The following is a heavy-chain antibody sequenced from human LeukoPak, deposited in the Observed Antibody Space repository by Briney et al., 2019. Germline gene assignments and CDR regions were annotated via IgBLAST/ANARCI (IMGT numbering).Heavy chain of an antibody. J-gene: IGHJ4*02. V-gene: IGHV1-2*02. CDR2: INPNSGDT. Sequence: ASVKVSCKASGYTFTAYYMHWVRQAPGRGLEWMGWINPNSGDTKFAQKFQGRVTMTRDTSTSTGYMELSSLRSDDTAVYYCARGLSYFDTSAYSDWGQGTLVTVSS. D-gene: IGHD3-22*01. CDR3: ARGLSYFDTSAYSD. CDR1: GYTFTAYY.